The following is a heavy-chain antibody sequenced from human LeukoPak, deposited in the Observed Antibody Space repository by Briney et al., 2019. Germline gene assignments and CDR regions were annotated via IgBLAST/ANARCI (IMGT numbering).Heavy chain of an antibody. D-gene: IGHD5-24*01. Sequence: SGGSLRLSCAASGFTFSSYAMHWVRQAPGKGLEWVAVISYDGSNKYYADSVKGRFTISRDNSKNTPYLQMNSLRAEDTAVYYCARNDGYNAFDYWGQGTLVTVSS. V-gene: IGHV3-30-3*01. CDR1: GFTFSSYA. J-gene: IGHJ4*02. CDR3: ARNDGYNAFDY. CDR2: ISYDGSNK.